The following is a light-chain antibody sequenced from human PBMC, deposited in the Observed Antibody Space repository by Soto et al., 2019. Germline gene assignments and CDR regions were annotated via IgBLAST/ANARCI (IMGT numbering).Light chain of an antibody. CDR3: CSYAGSYPFV. J-gene: IGLJ1*01. Sequence: QSALTQPRSVSGSPGQSVTISCTGTSSDVGGYNYVSWYQQHPGKAPKLMIYDVSKRPSGVPDRFSGYKSGNTASLTISGFQAEDEADYYCCSYAGSYPFVFGTGTKVTVL. CDR2: DVS. CDR1: SSDVGGYNY. V-gene: IGLV2-11*01.